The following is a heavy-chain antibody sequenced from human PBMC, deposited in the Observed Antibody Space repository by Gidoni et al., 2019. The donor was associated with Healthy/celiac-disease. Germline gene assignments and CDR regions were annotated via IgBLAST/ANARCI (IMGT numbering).Heavy chain of an antibody. D-gene: IGHD3-10*01. Sequence: QVQLVESGGGVVQPGRSLRLSCAASGFTFSSSAMHWVRQAPGKGLEWVAVISYDGSNKYYADSVKGRFTISRDNSKNTLYLQMNSLRAEDTAVYYCAREGSGSSRPEGYFDYWGQGTLVTVSS. CDR1: GFTFSSSA. CDR2: ISYDGSNK. V-gene: IGHV3-30-3*01. CDR3: AREGSGSSRPEGYFDY. J-gene: IGHJ4*02.